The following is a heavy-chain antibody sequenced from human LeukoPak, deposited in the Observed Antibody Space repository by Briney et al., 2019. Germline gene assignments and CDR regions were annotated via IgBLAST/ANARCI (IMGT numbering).Heavy chain of an antibody. D-gene: IGHD5-18*01. Sequence: VSVKVSCKASGYTFIDYYMHWVRQAPGQGLEWMGWINPNTGDTTYAPKFQGRVTMTRDSSISTVYMDLSSLISDDTALYFCAREGTTALDTNCFDPWGQGTLVTVS. CDR2: INPNTGDT. CDR3: AREGTTALDTNCFDP. J-gene: IGHJ5*02. V-gene: IGHV1-2*02. CDR1: GYTFIDYY.